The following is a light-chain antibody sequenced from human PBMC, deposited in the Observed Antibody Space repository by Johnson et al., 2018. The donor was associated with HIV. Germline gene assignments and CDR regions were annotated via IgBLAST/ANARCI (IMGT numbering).Light chain of an antibody. V-gene: IGLV1-51*02. J-gene: IGLJ1*01. CDR2: KND. CDR1: SSNIGNSY. CDR3: GTWDSSLRKV. Sequence: QSVLTQPPSVSAAPGQKVTISCSGSSSNIGNSYISWYQQLPGTAPKLLIYKNDQRPSGISDRFSGSKSGTSATLGITGLQTGDEADYYCGTWDSSLRKVFGPGTKVTVL.